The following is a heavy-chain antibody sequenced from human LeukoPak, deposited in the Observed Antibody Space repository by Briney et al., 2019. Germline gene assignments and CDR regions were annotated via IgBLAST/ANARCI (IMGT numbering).Heavy chain of an antibody. Sequence: PGGSLRLSCAASGFTVSNNYMSWVRQGPGKGLEWVSLISGDGGSIYYADSVKGRFTISRDNSKNSLYLQMNSLRTEDTAFYYCAKEIDTLGTNAFDIWGQGTMVAVSS. CDR1: GFTVSNNY. J-gene: IGHJ3*02. CDR3: AKEIDTLGTNAFDI. D-gene: IGHD2-15*01. V-gene: IGHV3-43*02. CDR2: ISGDGGSI.